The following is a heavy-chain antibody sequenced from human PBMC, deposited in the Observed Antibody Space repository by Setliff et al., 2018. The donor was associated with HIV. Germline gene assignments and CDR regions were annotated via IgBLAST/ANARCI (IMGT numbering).Heavy chain of an antibody. Sequence: GESLKISCAGSGSTFSSSWMHWVRQAPGKGLVWVSRINGDGSFTVYADSVKGRFTISRDNSKNTLYLQMNSVRGEDTAVYYCTSWGVPRDGFDIWGHGTKVTVSS. J-gene: IGHJ3*02. CDR2: INGDGSFT. CDR3: TSWGVPRDGFDI. V-gene: IGHV3-74*01. D-gene: IGHD3-16*01. CDR1: GSTFSSSW.